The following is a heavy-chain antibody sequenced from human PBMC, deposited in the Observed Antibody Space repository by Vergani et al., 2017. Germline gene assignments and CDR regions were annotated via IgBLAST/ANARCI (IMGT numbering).Heavy chain of an antibody. CDR2: IYPGDSDT. CDR3: ARLRIDAAFDY. CDR1: GYSFTSYY. J-gene: IGHJ4*02. D-gene: IGHD5-18*01. V-gene: IGHV5-51*01. Sequence: EVQLVPSGAEVKQPGEPLKISCKCSGYSFTSYYNGWVSQMPGKGLEWMGIIYPGDSDTRYSPSFQGQVTISADESISTAYLQWSSLKASDTAMYYCARLRIDAAFDYWGQGTLVTVSS.